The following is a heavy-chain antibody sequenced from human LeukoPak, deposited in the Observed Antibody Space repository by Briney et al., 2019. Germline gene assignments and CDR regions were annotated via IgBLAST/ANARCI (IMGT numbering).Heavy chain of an antibody. V-gene: IGHV3-23*01. CDR2: ISGSGGST. CDR3: AKAGGGMATILSGDYFDY. Sequence: PGGSLRLSCAASGFTFSSYAMSWVRQAPGKGLEWVSAISGSGGSTYYADSVKGRFTISRDNSKNTLYLQMNSLRAEDTAVYCCAKAGGGMATILSGDYFDYWAREPWSPSPQ. CDR1: GFTFSSYA. D-gene: IGHD5-24*01. J-gene: IGHJ4*02.